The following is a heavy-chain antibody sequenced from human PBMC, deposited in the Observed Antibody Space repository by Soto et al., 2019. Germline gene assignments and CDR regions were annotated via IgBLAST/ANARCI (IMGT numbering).Heavy chain of an antibody. CDR1: RGSISSFAYY. V-gene: IGHV4-39*01. CDR3: ARRERYYGSPGWFDP. D-gene: IGHD3-10*01. J-gene: IGHJ5*02. CDR2: VYYNENT. Sequence: SGTLSLTCSVSRGSISSFAYYWGWNRQPSGKGPEWIGTVYYNENTYYNPSLKSRVTISVDTAKNQFSLNLRSVTAAHTAIYFCARRERYYGSPGWFDPWGQGTLVTVSS.